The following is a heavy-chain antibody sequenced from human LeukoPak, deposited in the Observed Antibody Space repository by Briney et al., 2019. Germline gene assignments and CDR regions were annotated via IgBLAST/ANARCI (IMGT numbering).Heavy chain of an antibody. V-gene: IGHV3-7*03. D-gene: IGHD5-12*01. CDR2: INQDGSQK. Sequence: GGSLRLSCAASGFTFGSCWMNWVRQTPGKGLEWVANINQDGSQKFYVDSVKGRFTISRDNANNSLYLQMNSLRAEDTAVYYCARVATSGDYWGQGTLVTVSS. CDR1: GFTFGSCW. CDR3: ARVATSGDY. J-gene: IGHJ4*02.